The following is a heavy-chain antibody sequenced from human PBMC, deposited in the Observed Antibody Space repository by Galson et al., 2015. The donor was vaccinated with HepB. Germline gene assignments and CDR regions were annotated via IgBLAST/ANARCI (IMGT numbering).Heavy chain of an antibody. CDR1: GYTFTSYG. Sequence: SVKVSCKASGYTFTSYGISWVRQAPGQGLEWMGWISAYNGNTNYAQELQGRVTMTTDTSTSTAYMELRSLRSDDTAVYYCARDGVVVAATPVSGFDPWGQGTLVTVSS. V-gene: IGHV1-18*04. J-gene: IGHJ5*02. CDR3: ARDGVVVAATPVSGFDP. D-gene: IGHD2-15*01. CDR2: ISAYNGNT.